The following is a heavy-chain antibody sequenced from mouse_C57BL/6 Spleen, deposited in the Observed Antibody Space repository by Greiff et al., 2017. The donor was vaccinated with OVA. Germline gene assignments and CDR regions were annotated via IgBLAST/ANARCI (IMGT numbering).Heavy chain of an antibody. J-gene: IGHJ4*01. Sequence: QVQLQQSGAELVKPGASVKISCKASGYAFSSYWMNWVKQRPGKGLEWIGQIYPGDGDTNYNGKFKGKATLTADKSSSTAYMQLSSLTSEDSAVYFCARSRTMVAMDYWGQGTSVTVSS. CDR3: ARSRTMVAMDY. CDR1: GYAFSSYW. D-gene: IGHD1-1*02. V-gene: IGHV1-80*01. CDR2: IYPGDGDT.